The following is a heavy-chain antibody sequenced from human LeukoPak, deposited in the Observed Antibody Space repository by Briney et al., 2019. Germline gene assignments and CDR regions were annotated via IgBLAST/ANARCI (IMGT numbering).Heavy chain of an antibody. Sequence: SETLSLTRTGSGGSHRNYYWSWIRQPAGKGLEWIGRISTSGSNKYNSSLKSRVTMSVDTSKNQFSLKLSAVTAADTAVYYCARDWDYWGQGTLVTDSS. V-gene: IGHV4-4*07. CDR1: GGSHRNYY. J-gene: IGHJ4*02. CDR2: ISTSGSN. CDR3: ARDWDY.